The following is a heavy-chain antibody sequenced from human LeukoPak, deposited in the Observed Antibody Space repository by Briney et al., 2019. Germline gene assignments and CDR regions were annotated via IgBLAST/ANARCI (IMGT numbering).Heavy chain of an antibody. CDR2: IYYSGST. D-gene: IGHD6-25*01. CDR3: ARHGRPYYFDY. Sequence: SETLSLTCTVSGGSISSYYWSWIRQPPGKGLEWIGYIYYSGSTNYNPSLKSRVTISVDTSKNQFSLKLSSVTAADTAVYYCARHGRPYYFDYWGQGTLVTVPS. V-gene: IGHV4-59*08. CDR1: GGSISSYY. J-gene: IGHJ4*02.